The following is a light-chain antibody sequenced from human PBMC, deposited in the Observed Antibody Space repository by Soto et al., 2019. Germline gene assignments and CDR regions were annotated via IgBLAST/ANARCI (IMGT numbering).Light chain of an antibody. CDR3: MQGTHVPFI. J-gene: IGKJ5*01. Sequence: DVVVTQSPLSLSVTLGQPASISCRCSQSLVYSDGRTYLTWFHQRPGQSPRRLIYKVSNLDSGVPYRFSGSGSGADFTLKISRVEAEDVGLYYCMQGTHVPFIFGQGTRLEIK. CDR2: KVS. V-gene: IGKV2D-30*01. CDR1: QSLVYSDGRTY.